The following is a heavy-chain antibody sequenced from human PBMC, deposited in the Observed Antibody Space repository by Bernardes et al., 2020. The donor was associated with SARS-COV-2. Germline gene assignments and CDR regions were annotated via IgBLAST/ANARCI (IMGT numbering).Heavy chain of an antibody. Sequence: GGSLRPSCAASGFTFSSYWMSWVRQAPGKGLEWVANIKQDGSEKYYVDSVKGRFTISRDNAKNSLYLQMNSLRAEDTAVYYCARDILAHCSSTSCYDYYYGMDVWGQGTTVTVSS. D-gene: IGHD2-2*01. J-gene: IGHJ6*02. CDR2: IKQDGSEK. CDR3: ARDILAHCSSTSCYDYYYGMDV. CDR1: GFTFSSYW. V-gene: IGHV3-7*01.